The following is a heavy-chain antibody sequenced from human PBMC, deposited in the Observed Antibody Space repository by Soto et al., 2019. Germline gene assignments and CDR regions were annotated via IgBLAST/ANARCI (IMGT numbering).Heavy chain of an antibody. V-gene: IGHV4-59*01. CDR2: IYYSRST. D-gene: IGHD3-22*01. CDR1: GGSISSNY. CDR3: ARANGYYDTSGYYYPFDY. Sequence: SETLSLTCTVSGGSISSNYWSWIRQSTGKGLEWIGFIYYSRSTKYNPSLKSRVTMSVDTSKNQFSLKLNSVTAADTAVYYCARANGYYDTSGYYYPFDYWGEGTPVTVSS. J-gene: IGHJ4*02.